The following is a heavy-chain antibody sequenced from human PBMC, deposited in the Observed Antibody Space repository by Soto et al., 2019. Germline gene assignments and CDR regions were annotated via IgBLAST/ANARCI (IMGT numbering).Heavy chain of an antibody. J-gene: IGHJ6*02. V-gene: IGHV3-13*05. CDR3: ARAYTGRLPSRADYYYAMDV. D-gene: IGHD2-2*02. Sequence: GGSLRLSCATSGFTFSNFDMHWVRQVPGKGLEWVSAIGAARDPYYLGSVKGRFTISRENAKNSVYLQMNDLRAGDSAMYYCARAYTGRLPSRADYYYAMDVWGQGTKVTVSS. CDR1: GFTFSNFD. CDR2: IGAARDP.